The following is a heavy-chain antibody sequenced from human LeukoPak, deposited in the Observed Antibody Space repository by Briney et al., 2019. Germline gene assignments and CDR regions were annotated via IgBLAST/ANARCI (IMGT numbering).Heavy chain of an antibody. J-gene: IGHJ4*02. CDR3: ARVVEDLFPYYFDY. D-gene: IGHD3-10*01. Sequence: ASVKVSCKASGYTFTRYGISWVRQAPGQGLEWVGWISAYNGNTNYAQKLQGRLTMSTDTSTSTAYMELRSLRADDTAVYYCARVVEDLFPYYFDYWGQGTLVTVSS. CDR1: GYTFTRYG. CDR2: ISAYNGNT. V-gene: IGHV1-18*01.